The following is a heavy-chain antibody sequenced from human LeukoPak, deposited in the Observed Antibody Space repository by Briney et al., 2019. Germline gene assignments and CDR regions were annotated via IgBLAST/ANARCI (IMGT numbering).Heavy chain of an antibody. D-gene: IGHD3-22*01. J-gene: IGHJ5*02. CDR3: ARDVLDYYDRSGYVT. Sequence: ASVKVSCKASGYTFTSYGISWVRQAPGQGLGWMGGIIPMLGTANYAQKFQGRVTITADKSTSTAFMELSSLRSDDTAMYYCARDVLDYYDRSGYVTWGQGTLVTVSS. CDR1: GYTFTSYG. V-gene: IGHV1-69*10. CDR2: IIPMLGTA.